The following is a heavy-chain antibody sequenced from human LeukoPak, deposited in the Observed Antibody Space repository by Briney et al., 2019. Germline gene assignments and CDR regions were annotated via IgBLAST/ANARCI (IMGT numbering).Heavy chain of an antibody. CDR3: ARSRHSYDSTGFPHY. V-gene: IGHV3-21*04. Sequence: PGGSLRLSCAASGFTFGTYTMNWVRQAPGKGLEWVSSISSSSTYIYYADSVKGRFTISRDNAKNSLYLQMNSLRAEDTALYYCARSRHSYDSTGFPHYWGQGTLVTVSS. D-gene: IGHD3-22*01. CDR2: ISSSSTYI. CDR1: GFTFGTYT. J-gene: IGHJ4*02.